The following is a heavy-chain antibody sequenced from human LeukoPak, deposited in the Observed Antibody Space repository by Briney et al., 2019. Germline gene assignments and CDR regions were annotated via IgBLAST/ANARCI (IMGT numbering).Heavy chain of an antibody. J-gene: IGHJ2*01. CDR3: ARARGTGWYFDL. CDR2: TSSSSSTI. Sequence: PGGSLRLSCAASGFTFSSYSMDWVRQAPGKGLEWVSYTSSSSSTIKYADSVRGRFTISRDNAENSLYLQMNSLSDEDTAVYYCARARGTGWYFDLWGRGTLVTVSS. D-gene: IGHD2-15*01. V-gene: IGHV3-48*02. CDR1: GFTFSSYS.